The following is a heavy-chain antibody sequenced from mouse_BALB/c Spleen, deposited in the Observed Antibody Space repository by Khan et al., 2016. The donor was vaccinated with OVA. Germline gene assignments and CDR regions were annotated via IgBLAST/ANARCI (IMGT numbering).Heavy chain of an antibody. V-gene: IGHV9-2-1*01. Sequence: QVQLKQSGPELKKPGETVKISCKASGYTFTDYSMHWVKQAPGKGLKWMGWINTETGEPTYADDFKGRFAFSLETSASTAYLQINNLKNENTATYFCARVYGNLYYYAMDYWGQGTSVTVSS. J-gene: IGHJ4*01. CDR3: ARVYGNLYYYAMDY. CDR1: GYTFTDYS. D-gene: IGHD2-1*01. CDR2: INTETGEP.